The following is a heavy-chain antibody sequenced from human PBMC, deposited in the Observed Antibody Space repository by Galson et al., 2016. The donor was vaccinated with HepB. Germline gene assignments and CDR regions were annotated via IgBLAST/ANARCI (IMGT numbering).Heavy chain of an antibody. V-gene: IGHV1-46*01. Sequence: SVKVSCKASGYTFTNYYMHWVRQAPGQGLEWMGIINPSGGSTSYAQKFQGRLTMTTDTPTSTVYMELSSLRSEDTAVYYCARTGLNIAVTGSRGDWFDPWGQGTLVTVSS. CDR2: INPSGGST. D-gene: IGHD6-19*01. J-gene: IGHJ5*02. CDR3: ARTGLNIAVTGSRGDWFDP. CDR1: GYTFTNYY.